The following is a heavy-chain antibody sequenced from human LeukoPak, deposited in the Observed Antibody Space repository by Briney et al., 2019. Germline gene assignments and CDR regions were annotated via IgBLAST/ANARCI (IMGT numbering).Heavy chain of an antibody. CDR1: GFTFSYYN. D-gene: IGHD3-22*01. CDR3: ARVSRSGNYLCYLDY. Sequence: GGSLRLSCAASGFTFSYYNMDWVRQTPGKGLEWVSSIIRNTIYTYYADSVKGRFTISRDNAKNSLYLQMNSLRVEDTAVYYCARVSRSGNYLCYLDYWGQGTLVTVSS. CDR2: IIRNTIYT. V-gene: IGHV3-21*01. J-gene: IGHJ4*02.